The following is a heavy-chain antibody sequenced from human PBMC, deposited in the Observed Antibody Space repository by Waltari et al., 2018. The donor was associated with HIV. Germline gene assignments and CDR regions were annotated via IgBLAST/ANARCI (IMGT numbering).Heavy chain of an antibody. CDR3: ARAQYYYDSSGYYYGDYGMDV. CDR1: GYTFTGYY. CDR2: INPNSGGT. Sequence: QVQLVQSGAEVKKPGASVKVSCKASGYTFTGYYMHWVRQAPGQGLEWMGWINPNSGGTNDAQKFQGRVTMTRDTSISTAYMELSRLRSDDTAVYYCARAQYYYDSSGYYYGDYGMDVWGQGTTVTVSS. J-gene: IGHJ6*02. D-gene: IGHD3-22*01. V-gene: IGHV1-2*02.